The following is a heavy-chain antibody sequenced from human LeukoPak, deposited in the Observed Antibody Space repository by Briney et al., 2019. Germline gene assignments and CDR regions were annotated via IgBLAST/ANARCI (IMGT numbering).Heavy chain of an antibody. CDR2: IYYSGST. J-gene: IGHJ4*02. CDR3: ARAYYYVWGSYGLDY. D-gene: IGHD3-10*01. CDR1: GGSISSYY. V-gene: IGHV4-59*01. Sequence: SETLSLTCTVSGGSISSYYWSWIRQPAGKGLEWIGYIYYSGSTNYNPSLKSRVTISVDTSKNQFSLKLSSVTAADTAVYYCARAYYYVWGSYGLDYWGQGTLVTVS.